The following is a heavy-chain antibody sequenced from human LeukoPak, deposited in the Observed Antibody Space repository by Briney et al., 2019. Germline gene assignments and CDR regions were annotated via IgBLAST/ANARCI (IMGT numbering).Heavy chain of an antibody. J-gene: IGHJ4*02. CDR2: IWYDGGNK. CDR3: ARDVDSSGFYFDY. CDR1: GFTFSSYG. Sequence: HPGGSLRLSCAASGFTFSSYGMPWVRQAPGKGLEWVAVIWYDGGNKYYADSVKGRFTISRDNSKNTLYLQMNSLRAEDTAVYYCARDVDSSGFYFDYWGQGTLVTVSS. D-gene: IGHD3-22*01. V-gene: IGHV3-33*01.